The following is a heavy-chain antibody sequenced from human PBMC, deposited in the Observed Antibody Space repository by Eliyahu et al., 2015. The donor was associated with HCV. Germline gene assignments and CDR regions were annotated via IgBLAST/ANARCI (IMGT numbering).Heavy chain of an antibody. D-gene: IGHD4-17*01. V-gene: IGHV3-33*08. Sequence: QGHLVESGGGVVQPXRSLRLSCVXSGXXFNDXGMHWVRQAPGKGLGWVAGIWHDGSKKEYADSVKGRFTISRDSSKSTLFLQMNSLRAGDTAVYFCARDRVTETTQKSPYYYYFYYLDVWGTGTTVTVS. CDR2: IWHDGSKK. CDR3: ARDRVTETTQKSPYYYYFYYLDV. J-gene: IGHJ6*03. CDR1: GXXFNDXG.